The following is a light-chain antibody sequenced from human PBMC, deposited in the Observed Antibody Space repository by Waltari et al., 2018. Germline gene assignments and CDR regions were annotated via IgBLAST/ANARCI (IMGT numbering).Light chain of an antibody. CDR1: QYVNKY. CDR2: DTS. Sequence: DIQMTQSPSTLSASVGDRVILSSRASQYVNKYLNWYQHRPGEAPKLLIYDTSNLQAGVPSRFSGSGHGTDFSFTISSLQPEDIGTYYCQQYHHLPLTFAGGTKVAVK. J-gene: IGKJ4*01. V-gene: IGKV1-33*01. CDR3: QQYHHLPLT.